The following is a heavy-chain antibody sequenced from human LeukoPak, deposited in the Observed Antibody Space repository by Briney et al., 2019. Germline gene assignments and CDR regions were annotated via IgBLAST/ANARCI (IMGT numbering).Heavy chain of an antibody. CDR3: ARDLANYDSWSGSSSGGDI. D-gene: IGHD3-3*01. Sequence: PGGSLRLSCASSGFTVSSNYMSWVRQAPGKGLEWVSVIYSGGSTYYADSVKGRFTISRDNSKTTLYLQMNSLRAEDTAVYYCARDLANYDSWSGSSSGGDIWGQGTMVTISA. CDR2: IYSGGST. CDR1: GFTVSSNY. V-gene: IGHV3-66*02. J-gene: IGHJ3*02.